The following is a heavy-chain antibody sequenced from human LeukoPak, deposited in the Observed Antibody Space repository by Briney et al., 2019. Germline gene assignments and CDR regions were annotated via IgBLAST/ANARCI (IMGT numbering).Heavy chain of an antibody. CDR2: ISYDGSNK. CDR1: GVTFSSYG. J-gene: IGHJ6*02. Sequence: AGGSLRLSCAASGVTFSSYGMHWVRQAPGKGLEWVAVISYDGSNKYYADSVKGRFTISRDNSKNTLYLQMNSLRAEDTAVYYCAKPHYGAYYYYGMDVWGQGTTVTVSS. V-gene: IGHV3-30*18. D-gene: IGHD3-10*01. CDR3: AKPHYGAYYYYGMDV.